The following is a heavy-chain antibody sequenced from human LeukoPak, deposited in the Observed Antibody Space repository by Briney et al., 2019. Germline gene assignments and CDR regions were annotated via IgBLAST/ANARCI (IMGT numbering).Heavy chain of an antibody. D-gene: IGHD6-13*01. Sequence: GGSLRLSCAASGFTFSSYWMHWVRQAPGKGLVWVSRINTDGSSTSYADSVKGRFTISRDDAQNSLYLQMNSLRADDTAVYYCAKDILAAGLFFDYWGQGILVTVSS. CDR2: INTDGSST. CDR3: AKDILAAGLFFDY. J-gene: IGHJ4*02. V-gene: IGHV3-74*01. CDR1: GFTFSSYW.